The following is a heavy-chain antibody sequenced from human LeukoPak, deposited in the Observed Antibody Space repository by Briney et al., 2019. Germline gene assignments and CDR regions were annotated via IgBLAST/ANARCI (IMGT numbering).Heavy chain of an antibody. Sequence: GGSLRLSCAASGFTFSSYSMNWVRQAPGKGLEWVSSISSSSSYIYYADSVKGRFTNSRDNAKNSLYLQMNSLRAEDTAVYYCARAGANYFDYWGQGTLVTVSS. CDR3: ARAGANYFDY. D-gene: IGHD1-26*01. CDR2: ISSSSSYI. V-gene: IGHV3-21*01. CDR1: GFTFSSYS. J-gene: IGHJ4*02.